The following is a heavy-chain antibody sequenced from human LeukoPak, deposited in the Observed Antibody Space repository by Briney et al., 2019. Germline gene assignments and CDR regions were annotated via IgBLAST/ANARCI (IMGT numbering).Heavy chain of an antibody. CDR3: ARVGYDSSSDY. D-gene: IGHD3-22*01. CDR2: INHNGST. V-gene: IGHV4-34*01. J-gene: IGHJ4*02. CDR1: GGSFSGYY. Sequence: SETLSLTCAVYGGSFSGYYWSWIRQPPGKGLEWIGEINHNGSTNYNPSLKSRVTISVDTSKNQFSLKLSSVTAADTAVYYCARVGYDSSSDYWGQGTLVTVSS.